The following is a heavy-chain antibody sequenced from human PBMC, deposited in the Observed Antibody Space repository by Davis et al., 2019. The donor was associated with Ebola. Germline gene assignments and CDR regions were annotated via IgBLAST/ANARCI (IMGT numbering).Heavy chain of an antibody. J-gene: IGHJ4*02. V-gene: IGHV3-74*01. CDR2: ISSDGSST. CDR1: GFSFENSW. Sequence: GESLKISCVVSGFSFENSWMTWVRQAPGKGLVWVSRISSDGSSTSYADSVRGRFTISRDNAKNSLDLQMNNLRAEDAAVYYCARDPIQASRVYVSGDYWGQGTLVTVSS. CDR3: ARDPIQASRVYVSGDY. D-gene: IGHD5/OR15-5a*01.